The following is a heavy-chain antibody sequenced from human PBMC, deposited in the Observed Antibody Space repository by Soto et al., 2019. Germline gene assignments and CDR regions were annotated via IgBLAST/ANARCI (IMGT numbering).Heavy chain of an antibody. D-gene: IGHD6-19*01. Sequence: RLSCAASGFTFSSYAMHWVRQAPGKGLEWVAVISYDGSNKYYADSVKGRFTISRDNSKNTLYLQMNSLRAEDTAVYYCARDRGWLVGYHYYYYGMDVWGQGTTVTVSS. CDR2: ISYDGSNK. CDR3: ARDRGWLVGYHYYYYGMDV. J-gene: IGHJ6*02. V-gene: IGHV3-30-3*01. CDR1: GFTFSSYA.